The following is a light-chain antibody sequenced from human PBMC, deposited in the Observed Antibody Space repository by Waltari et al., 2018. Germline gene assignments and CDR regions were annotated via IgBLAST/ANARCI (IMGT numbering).Light chain of an antibody. CDR2: DVS. J-gene: IGLJ2*01. Sequence: QSALTQPASVSGSPGQSITLPCTGTRSDVGGYNYVPWYQQHPGKAPKLMIYDVSNRPSGVSNRFSGSKSGNTASLTISGLQAEDEADYYCSSYISSSTLELFGGGTSLTVL. CDR1: RSDVGGYNY. V-gene: IGLV2-14*03. CDR3: SSYISSSTLEL.